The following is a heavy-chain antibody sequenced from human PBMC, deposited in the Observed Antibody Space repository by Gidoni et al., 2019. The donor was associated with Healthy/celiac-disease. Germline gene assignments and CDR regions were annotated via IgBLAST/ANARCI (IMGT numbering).Heavy chain of an antibody. CDR1: GWSFRRYY. CDR3: ARGLYDILTGYYRSHAFDI. CDR2: INPSGST. D-gene: IGHD3-9*01. Sequence: QVHLQQCGPRPLKPSATLSLTLAVYGWSFRRYYLSWIRPPPGKGLEWIGEINPSGSTNYNPTLKSRVTISVDTSKNQFSLKLSSVTAAETAGYYWARGLYDILTGYYRSHAFDIWGQGTMVTVSS. J-gene: IGHJ3*02. V-gene: IGHV4-34*01.